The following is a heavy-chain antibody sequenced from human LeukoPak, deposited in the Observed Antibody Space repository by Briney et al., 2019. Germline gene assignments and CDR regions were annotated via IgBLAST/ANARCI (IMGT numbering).Heavy chain of an antibody. D-gene: IGHD1-14*01. CDR1: GGSISSSSYY. Sequence: SETLSLTCTVSGGSISSSSYYWGWIRQPPGKEPEWIGSIYYSGSTYYNPSLKSRVTISVDTSKNQFSLKLSSVTAADTAVYCCATNPITTTPNYFDYWGQGTLVTVSS. CDR2: IYYSGST. V-gene: IGHV4-39*01. CDR3: ATNPITTTPNYFDY. J-gene: IGHJ4*02.